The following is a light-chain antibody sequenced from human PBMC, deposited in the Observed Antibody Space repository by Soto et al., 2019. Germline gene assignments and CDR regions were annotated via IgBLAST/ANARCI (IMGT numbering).Light chain of an antibody. CDR1: QSVSNAY. CDR2: GAS. Sequence: EIVLTQSPGTLSLSPRERATLSCRASQSVSNAYLAWYHHKVGQSPRLLIYGASNRAPGIPDRFSGSGSGTDFTLTISRLEPEDFAVYYCQQYAASPRTFGQGTQVEVK. J-gene: IGKJ1*01. V-gene: IGKV3-20*01. CDR3: QQYAASPRT.